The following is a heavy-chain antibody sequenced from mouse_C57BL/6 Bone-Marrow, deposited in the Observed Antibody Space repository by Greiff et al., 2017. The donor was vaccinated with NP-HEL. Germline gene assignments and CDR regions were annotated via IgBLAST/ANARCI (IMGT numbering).Heavy chain of an antibody. D-gene: IGHD1-1*01. CDR1: GYTFTSYG. CDR3: ARLGYYYGSSYPDY. J-gene: IGHJ2*01. CDR2: IYPRSGNT. V-gene: IGHV1-81*01. Sequence: VQLQQSGAELARPGASVKLSCKASGYTFTSYGISWVKQRTGQGLEWIGEIYPRSGNTYYNEKFKGKATLTADKSSSTAYMELRSQTSEDSAVYFCARLGYYYGSSYPDYWGQGTTLTVSS.